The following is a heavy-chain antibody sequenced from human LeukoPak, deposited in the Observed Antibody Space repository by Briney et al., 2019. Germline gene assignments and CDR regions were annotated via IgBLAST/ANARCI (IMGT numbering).Heavy chain of an antibody. V-gene: IGHV3-30*18. J-gene: IGHJ4*02. Sequence: GGSLRLSCAASGFTFSSYGMHWVRQAPGKGLKWVAVISYDGSNKYYADSVKGRFTISRDNSKNTLYLQMNSLRAEDTAVYYCAKDWDYWGQGTLVTVSS. CDR3: AKDWDY. CDR2: ISYDGSNK. CDR1: GFTFSSYG.